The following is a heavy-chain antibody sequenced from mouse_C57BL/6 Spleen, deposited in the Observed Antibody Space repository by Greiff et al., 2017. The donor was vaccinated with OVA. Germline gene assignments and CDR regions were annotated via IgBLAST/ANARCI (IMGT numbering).Heavy chain of an antibody. D-gene: IGHD2-4*01. CDR3: ARRLRHFDY. Sequence: QVQLQQSGAELMKPGASVKLSCKATGYTFTGYWIEWVKQRPGHGLEWIGEILPGSGSTNYNAKFKGKATFTADTSSNTAYMQLSSLTTEDSAIYYCARRLRHFDYWGQGTTLTVSS. CDR2: ILPGSGST. V-gene: IGHV1-9*01. J-gene: IGHJ2*01. CDR1: GYTFTGYW.